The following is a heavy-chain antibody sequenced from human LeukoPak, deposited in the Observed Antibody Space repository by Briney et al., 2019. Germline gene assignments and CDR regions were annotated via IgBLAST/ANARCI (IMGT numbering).Heavy chain of an antibody. D-gene: IGHD3-10*01. V-gene: IGHV1-2*02. J-gene: IGHJ5*02. CDR1: GYTFTDYY. Sequence: ASVKVSCKASGYTFTDYYMHWVRQAPGQGLEWMGWINPNSGGTNYAQKFQGRVTMTRDTSISTAYMELSRLRSDDTAVYYCARGDGSGSYWVSWFDPWGQGTLVTVSS. CDR3: ARGDGSGSYWVSWFDP. CDR2: INPNSGGT.